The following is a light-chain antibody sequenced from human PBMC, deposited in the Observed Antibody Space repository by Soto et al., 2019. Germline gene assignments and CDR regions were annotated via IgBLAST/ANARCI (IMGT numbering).Light chain of an antibody. CDR3: QQYSHGWT. CDR1: QSLNTY. Sequence: EIVLTQSPATLSVSPGERATLSCRASQSLNTYLAWYQQTPGQAPRLLIYGTSTRAAGIPARFSGSGAGTEFTLTISSLQSEDFAVYYCQQYSHGWTFGQGTKVDTK. J-gene: IGKJ1*01. V-gene: IGKV3-15*01. CDR2: GTS.